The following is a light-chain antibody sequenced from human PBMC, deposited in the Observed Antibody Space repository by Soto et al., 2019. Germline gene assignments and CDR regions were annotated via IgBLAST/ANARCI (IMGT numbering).Light chain of an antibody. CDR1: QSISSW. CDR3: QHVRA. V-gene: IGKV1-5*03. Sequence: DIQMTQSPSTLSASVGDRVTSTCRANQSISSWLAWYQQKPGKAPKLLIYKASSLESGVPSRFSGSGSGTEFTLTISSQQPDDFATYYCQHVRAFGQGTKVEIK. J-gene: IGKJ1*01. CDR2: KAS.